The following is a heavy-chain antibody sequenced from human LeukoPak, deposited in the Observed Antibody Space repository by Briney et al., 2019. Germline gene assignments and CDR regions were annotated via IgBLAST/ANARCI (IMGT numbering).Heavy chain of an antibody. J-gene: IGHJ5*01. CDR3: ARDRDVDDLDS. Sequence: PSETLSLTCTVSGYSISTGYYWGWIRQPPGKGLEWIVSMSYSGHTYYNPSLKSRVTTSIDTSKNQLSLNLKSVTAADTAVYYCARDRDVDDLDSWGHGTLVTVSS. CDR1: GYSISTGYY. V-gene: IGHV4-38-2*02. D-gene: IGHD1-1*01. CDR2: MSYSGHT.